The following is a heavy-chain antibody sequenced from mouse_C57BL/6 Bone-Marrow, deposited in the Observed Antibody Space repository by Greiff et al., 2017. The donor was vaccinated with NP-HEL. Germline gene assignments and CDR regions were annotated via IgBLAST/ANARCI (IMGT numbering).Heavy chain of an antibody. CDR1: GYTFTDYT. J-gene: IGHJ2*01. Sequence: VQLQQPDAELVKPGASVKISCKASGYTFTDYTIHWMKQRPEQGLEWIGYIYPRDGSTKYNEKFKGKATLTADKSSSTAYMQLNSLTSEDSAVYFCARYPTGEYFDYWGQGTTLTVSS. CDR3: ARYPTGEYFDY. V-gene: IGHV1-78*01. CDR2: IYPRDGST. D-gene: IGHD4-1*02.